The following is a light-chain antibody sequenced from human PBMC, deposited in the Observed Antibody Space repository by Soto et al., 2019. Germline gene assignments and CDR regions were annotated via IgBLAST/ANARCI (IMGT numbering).Light chain of an antibody. Sequence: EIVLTRSPGTLSLSPVERAARSFRASQSVSSSYLAWYQQKPGQAPRLLIYGASSRATGIPDRFSGSGSGTDFTLTISRLEPEDFAVYYCQHYGSSRTFGQGTKV. J-gene: IGKJ1*01. V-gene: IGKV3-20*01. CDR3: QHYGSSRT. CDR1: QSVSSSY. CDR2: GAS.